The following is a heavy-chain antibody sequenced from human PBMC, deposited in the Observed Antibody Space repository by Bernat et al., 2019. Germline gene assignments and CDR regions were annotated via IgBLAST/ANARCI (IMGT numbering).Heavy chain of an antibody. CDR3: AKDRGSSGYYNY. V-gene: IGHV3-33*06. Sequence: QVQLVESGGGVVQPGRSLRLSCAASGFTFSSYGMHWVRQAPGKGLEWGAVIWYDGSNKYYADSVKGRFTISRDNSKNTLYLQMNSLRAEDTAVYYCAKDRGSSGYYNYWGQGTLVTVSS. CDR1: GFTFSSYG. D-gene: IGHD3-22*01. CDR2: IWYDGSNK. J-gene: IGHJ4*02.